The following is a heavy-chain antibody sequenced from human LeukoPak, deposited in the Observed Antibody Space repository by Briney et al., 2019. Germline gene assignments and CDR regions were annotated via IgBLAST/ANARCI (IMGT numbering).Heavy chain of an antibody. CDR3: ARDQYDTWSRRGNFDS. CDR2: ISYDGSNK. D-gene: IGHD3-3*01. CDR1: GFTFSSYA. J-gene: IGHJ4*02. Sequence: GRSLRLSCAASGFTFSSYAMHWVRQAPGKGLEWVAVISYDGSNKYYADSVKGRFTIPRDNSKNTLYLQMNSLRAEDTAVFYCARDQYDTWSRRGNFDSWGQGTLVIVSS. V-gene: IGHV3-30*04.